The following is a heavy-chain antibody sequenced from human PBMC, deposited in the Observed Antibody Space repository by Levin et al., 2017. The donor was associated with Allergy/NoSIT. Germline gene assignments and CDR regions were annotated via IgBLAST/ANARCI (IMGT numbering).Heavy chain of an antibody. CDR3: TTLNTYYYDSSGYYYWDY. J-gene: IGHJ4*02. V-gene: IGHV3-15*01. D-gene: IGHD3-22*01. Sequence: GGSLRLSCAASGFTFSNAWMSWVRQAPGKGLEWVGRIKSKTDGGTTDYAAPVKGRFTISRDDSKNTLYLQMNSLKTEDTAVYYCTTLNTYYYDSSGYYYWDYWGQGTLVTVSS. CDR1: GFTFSNAW. CDR2: IKSKTDGGTT.